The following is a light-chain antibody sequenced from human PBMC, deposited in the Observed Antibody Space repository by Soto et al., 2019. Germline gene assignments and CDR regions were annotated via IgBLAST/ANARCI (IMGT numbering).Light chain of an antibody. CDR1: QSVSSTY. J-gene: IGKJ4*01. Sequence: EIVLTQSPGTLSLSPGERATLSCRASQSVSSTYLDWYQQKPVQDPRLLIYAASSMATGIPDRFCGSASGTDYTISISRLEPEDSAVYYFQQYGSSPVNFGGGTQVEI. V-gene: IGKV3-20*01. CDR3: QQYGSSPVN. CDR2: AAS.